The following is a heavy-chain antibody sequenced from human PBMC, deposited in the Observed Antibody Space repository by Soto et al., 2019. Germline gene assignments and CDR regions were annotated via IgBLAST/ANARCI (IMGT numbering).Heavy chain of an antibody. J-gene: IGHJ5*02. CDR3: ARFDSGDHGTPVAWFDP. V-gene: IGHV3-21*01. CDR2: ISSSSNYI. CDR1: GFTFSSYS. Sequence: EVQLVESGGGLVKPGGSLRLSCAASGFTFSSYSMNWVRQAPGRGLEWVSSISSSSNYIDYADSVKGRFTISRDNAKNSLYLQMNSLRAEDTAVYYCARFDSGDHGTPVAWFDPWGQGTLVTVSS. D-gene: IGHD4-17*01.